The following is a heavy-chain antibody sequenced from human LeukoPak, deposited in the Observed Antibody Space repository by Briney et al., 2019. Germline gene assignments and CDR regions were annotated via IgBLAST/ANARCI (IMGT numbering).Heavy chain of an antibody. CDR2: INPNTGDT. V-gene: IGHV1-2*02. Sequence: ATVKVSCKASGYTFTGYYLHWVRQAPGPGLEWMGWINPNTGDTHYAQKFQGRVTMTRDTSISTAYLELSGLPSDDTAVYYCARAGLIGYCSSINCYELYDYWGQGTLVTVSS. D-gene: IGHD2-2*03. J-gene: IGHJ4*02. CDR3: ARAGLIGYCSSINCYELYDY. CDR1: GYTFTGYY.